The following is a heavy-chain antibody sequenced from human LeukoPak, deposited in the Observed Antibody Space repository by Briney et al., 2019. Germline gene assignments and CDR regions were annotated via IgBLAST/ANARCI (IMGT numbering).Heavy chain of an antibody. CDR3: ARGGPYDYVWGSYRQASYYYYYMDV. J-gene: IGHJ6*03. CDR2: IYTCGST. V-gene: IGHV4-4*07. CDR1: VGSLCRYY. Sequence: PSETLSLTGTVSVGSLCRYYASCIPPPAGKGVEWIGRIYTCGSTNYNPPLKSRVTMSVDTSKNQISLKLSSVTAADTAVYYCARGGPYDYVWGSYRQASYYYYYMDVWGKGTTVTVSS. D-gene: IGHD3-16*02.